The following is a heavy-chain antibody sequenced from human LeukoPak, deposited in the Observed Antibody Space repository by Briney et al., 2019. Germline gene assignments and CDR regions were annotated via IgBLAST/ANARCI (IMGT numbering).Heavy chain of an antibody. Sequence: SVKVSCKASGGTFSSYAISWVRQAPGQGLEWMGGIIPIFGTANYAQKFQGRVTITTDESTSTAYMELSSLRSEDTAVYYCAKDGEAQLLSRGGLYYYYYMDVWGKGTTVTVSS. D-gene: IGHD2-2*01. CDR2: IIPIFGTA. V-gene: IGHV1-69*05. J-gene: IGHJ6*03. CDR3: AKDGEAQLLSRGGLYYYYYMDV. CDR1: GGTFSSYA.